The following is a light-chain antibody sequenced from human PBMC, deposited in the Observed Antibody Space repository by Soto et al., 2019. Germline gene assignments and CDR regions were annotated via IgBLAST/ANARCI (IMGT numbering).Light chain of an antibody. J-gene: IGLJ1*01. V-gene: IGLV2-14*03. CDR2: EVS. CDR3: SSYSSSNILSNV. Sequence: QSVLTQPASVSGSPGQSITISCTGTSNDVGGYNYVSWYQQHPGTAPKLIMFEVSNRPSGISNRFSGSKSANTASLTISGLQAQDEADYYCSSYSSSNILSNVFRTGTKVTVL. CDR1: SNDVGGYNY.